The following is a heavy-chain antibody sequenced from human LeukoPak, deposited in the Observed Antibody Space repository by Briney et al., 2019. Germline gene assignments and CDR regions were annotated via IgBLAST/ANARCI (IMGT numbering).Heavy chain of an antibody. Sequence: ASLKLSCKASGYTFTDYYMHWVRQAPGQGLEWRGWINVNRGGTNYAQRFQGRVTMTRDTSITTAHMELRRLKSDDTAVYYCARRYCSSTSCYYFDYWGQGTLVTVSS. V-gene: IGHV1-2*02. J-gene: IGHJ4*02. CDR2: INVNRGGT. D-gene: IGHD2-2*01. CDR3: ARRYCSSTSCYYFDY. CDR1: GYTFTDYY.